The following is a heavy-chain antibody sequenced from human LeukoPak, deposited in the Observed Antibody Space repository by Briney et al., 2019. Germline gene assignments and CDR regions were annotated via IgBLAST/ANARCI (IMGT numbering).Heavy chain of an antibody. CDR1: GYTFVDHY. CDR3: ARGYCSSATCRHFDY. Sequence: ASVKVSCKASGYTFVDHYIHWVRQAPGQGLEWMGWISVYNGNTNYAQKLQGRVTMTADTSTTTAYMELRSLRSDDTAVYYCARGYCSSATCRHFDYWGQGALVTVSS. J-gene: IGHJ4*02. D-gene: IGHD2-2*01. V-gene: IGHV1-18*04. CDR2: ISVYNGNT.